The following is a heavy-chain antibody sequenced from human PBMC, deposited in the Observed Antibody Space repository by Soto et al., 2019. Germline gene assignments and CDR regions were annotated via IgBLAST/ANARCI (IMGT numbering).Heavy chain of an antibody. CDR2: IDPTDSYT. J-gene: IGHJ4*02. D-gene: IGHD1-26*01. V-gene: IGHV5-10-1*01. Sequence: PGESLKISCKGSGYSFTSYWISWVRQMPGKGLEWMGRIDPTDSYTNDSPSFQGHVIISADKSISTAYLQWSSLKASDTAMYYCARSARVGANIDYWGQGTLVTVSS. CDR1: GYSFTSYW. CDR3: ARSARVGANIDY.